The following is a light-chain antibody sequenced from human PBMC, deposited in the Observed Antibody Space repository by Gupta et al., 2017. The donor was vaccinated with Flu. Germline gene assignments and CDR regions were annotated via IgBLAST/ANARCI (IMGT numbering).Light chain of an antibody. J-gene: IGLJ1*01. V-gene: IGLV2-14*01. CDR1: SSDVGGYNY. Sequence: QSALTQPASVSGSPGQSITISCTRTSSDVGGYNYVSWYQQHPGKAPKLIIYDVSNRPSGVSNRFSGSKSGNTASLTISGLQAEDEADFYCSSYTRSSTSAFGTGTKVTVL. CDR3: SSYTRSSTSA. CDR2: DVS.